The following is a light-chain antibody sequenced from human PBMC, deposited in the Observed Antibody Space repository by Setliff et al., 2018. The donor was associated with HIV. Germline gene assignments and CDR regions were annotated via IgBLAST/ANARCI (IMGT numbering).Light chain of an antibody. J-gene: IGLJ2*01. CDR1: SSDIGDYES. Sequence: QSALTQPASVSGSPGQSITISCTGSSSDIGDYESVSWYQQHPGEVPKLMIYDVTKRPSGVSNRFSASKSGNTASLTISGLQAEDEAHYYFCSYAGGDTWIFGGGTKVTVL. V-gene: IGLV2-23*02. CDR3: CSYAGGDTWI. CDR2: DVT.